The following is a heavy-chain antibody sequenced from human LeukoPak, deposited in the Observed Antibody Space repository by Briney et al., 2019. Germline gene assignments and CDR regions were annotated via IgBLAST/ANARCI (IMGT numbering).Heavy chain of an antibody. D-gene: IGHD3-3*01. CDR3: ARGQGIFGVANYYYYMDV. CDR2: IYSGGST. Sequence: GGSLRLSCAASGFTVSSNYLSWVRQAPGKGLEWVSVIYSGGSTYYADSVKGRFTISRDNSKNTLYLQMNSLRAEDTAVYYCARGQGIFGVANYYYYMDVWGKGTTVTVSS. V-gene: IGHV3-53*01. J-gene: IGHJ6*03. CDR1: GFTVSSNY.